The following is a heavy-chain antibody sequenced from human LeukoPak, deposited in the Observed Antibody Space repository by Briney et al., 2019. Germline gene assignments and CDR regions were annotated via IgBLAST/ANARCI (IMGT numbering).Heavy chain of an antibody. CDR2: IQQDGSEK. Sequence: GGSLRLSCGASGFTISRFWMTWVRQAPGKGLEGVAKIQQDGSEKYYVDSVKGRFTISRDNAKHLLYLQMNSLRAEDTALYYCAAYSSSSGWLDPWGQGTLVIVSS. V-gene: IGHV3-7*05. CDR3: AAYSSSSGWLDP. D-gene: IGHD6-6*01. CDR1: GFTISRFW. J-gene: IGHJ5*02.